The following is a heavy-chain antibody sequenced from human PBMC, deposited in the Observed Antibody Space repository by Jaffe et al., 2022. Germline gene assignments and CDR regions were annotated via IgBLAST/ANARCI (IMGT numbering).Heavy chain of an antibody. V-gene: IGHV1-2*02. J-gene: IGHJ4*02. Sequence: QVQLVQSGAEVKKPGASVKVSCKASGYTFTGYYMHWVRQAPGQGLEWMGWINPNSGGTNYAQKFQGRVTMTRDTSISTAYMELSRLRSDDTAVYYCAREGFVGRWLQFREFDYWGQGTLVTVSS. CDR3: AREGFVGRWLQFREFDY. D-gene: IGHD5-12*01. CDR2: INPNSGGT. CDR1: GYTFTGYY.